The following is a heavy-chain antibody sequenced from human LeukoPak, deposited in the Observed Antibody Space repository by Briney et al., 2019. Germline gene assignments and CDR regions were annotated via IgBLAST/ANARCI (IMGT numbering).Heavy chain of an antibody. V-gene: IGHV1-18*01. CDR3: ARDGFGSGSYYNDLFDY. J-gene: IGHJ4*02. Sequence: GASVKVSCKASGYTFTSYGISWVRQAPGQGLEWMGWISAYNGNTNYAQKLQGRVTMTTDTSTSTAYMELRSLRSDDTAVYYCARDGFGSGSYYNDLFDYWGQGTLVTVSS. D-gene: IGHD3-10*01. CDR1: GYTFTSYG. CDR2: ISAYNGNT.